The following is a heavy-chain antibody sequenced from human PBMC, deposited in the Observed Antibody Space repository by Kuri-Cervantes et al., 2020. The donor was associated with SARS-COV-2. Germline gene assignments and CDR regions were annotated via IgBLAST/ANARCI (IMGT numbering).Heavy chain of an antibody. J-gene: IGHJ6*03. Sequence: GGSLRLSCAASGFTFSSFAMSWVRQAPGKGLEWVSSISGSGVGTYYADSVKGRFTISRDNSKNMLYLEVNSLRAEDTAVYYCARNHSMDVWGTGTAVTVSS. CDR1: GFTFSSFA. CDR3: ARNHSMDV. V-gene: IGHV3-23*01. CDR2: ISGSGVGT.